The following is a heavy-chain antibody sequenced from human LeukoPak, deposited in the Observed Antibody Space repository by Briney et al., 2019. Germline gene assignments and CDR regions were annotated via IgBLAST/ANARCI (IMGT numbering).Heavy chain of an antibody. Sequence: SQTLSLTCAISGDSVSSNSVSWNWIRQSPSRGLEWLGRTYYGSKWCDEYGLSVKSRITIKPDTSRNQFSLQLNSVTPDDTAVYYCARGIVRTTAGFDYWGQGTLVTVSS. CDR1: GDSVSSNSVS. J-gene: IGHJ4*02. D-gene: IGHD1-26*01. CDR3: ARGIVRTTAGFDY. V-gene: IGHV6-1*01. CDR2: TYYGSKWCD.